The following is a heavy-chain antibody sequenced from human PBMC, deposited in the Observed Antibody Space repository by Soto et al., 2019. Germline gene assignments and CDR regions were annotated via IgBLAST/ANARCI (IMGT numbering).Heavy chain of an antibody. CDR3: ARHSIAVAAFDI. V-gene: IGHV1-8*02. CDR2: MNPNSGNT. D-gene: IGHD6-19*01. Sequence: ASVKVSCKASGYTFTSYDFNWVRQATGQGLEWMGWMNPNSGNTGFAQKFQGRVTMTRNTSISTVYMELSSLRSEDTAVYYCARHSIAVAAFDIWGQGTMVTVSS. J-gene: IGHJ3*02. CDR1: GYTFTSYD.